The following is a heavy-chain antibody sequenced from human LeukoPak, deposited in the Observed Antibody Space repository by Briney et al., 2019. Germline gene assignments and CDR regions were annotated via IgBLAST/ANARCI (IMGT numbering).Heavy chain of an antibody. CDR1: GYTFTSYD. J-gene: IGHJ6*03. Sequence: GASVKVSCKASGYTFTSYDINWVRQATGQGLEWMGWMNPNSGNTGYAQKFQGRVTMTRNTSISTAYMELSSLRSEDTAVYYCARAHKKVGAPYYYYMDVWGKGTTVTVSS. D-gene: IGHD1-26*01. V-gene: IGHV1-8*01. CDR3: ARAHKKVGAPYYYYMDV. CDR2: MNPNSGNT.